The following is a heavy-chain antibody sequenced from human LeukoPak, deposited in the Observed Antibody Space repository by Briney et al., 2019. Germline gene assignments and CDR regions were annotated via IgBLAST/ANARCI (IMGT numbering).Heavy chain of an antibody. CDR2: IYYSGNT. CDR3: ARVPANYYDSSGYYYYFDY. V-gene: IGHV4-30-4*01. CDR1: GGSIGSGDHY. D-gene: IGHD3-22*01. J-gene: IGHJ4*02. Sequence: SETLSLTCTVSGGSIGSGDHYWSWIRQPPGKGLEWIGYIYYSGNTYYNPSLKSRVTISVDTSKNQLSLKLSSVTAADTAVYYCARVPANYYDSSGYYYYFDYWGQGTLVTVSS.